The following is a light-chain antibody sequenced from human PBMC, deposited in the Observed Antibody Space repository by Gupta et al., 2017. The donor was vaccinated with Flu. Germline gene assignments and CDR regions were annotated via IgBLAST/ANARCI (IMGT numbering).Light chain of an antibody. CDR1: ALPKHF. V-gene: IGLV3-25*03. CDR2: KDT. Sequence: SYELTQPPSLSVSPGQTAKITCSGDALPKHFAYWYRQSVGQAPVVVIYKDTERPSGIPERFSGSGSGTTVTLTINEVQTEDAADYYCQSRDESGAWVFGGGTRLTVL. J-gene: IGLJ3*02. CDR3: QSRDESGAWV.